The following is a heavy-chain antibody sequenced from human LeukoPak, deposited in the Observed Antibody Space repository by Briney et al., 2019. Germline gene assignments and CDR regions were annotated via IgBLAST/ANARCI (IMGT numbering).Heavy chain of an antibody. D-gene: IGHD6-19*01. V-gene: IGHV4-59*01. Sequence: PSETLSLTCTVSGGSISSYYWSWIRQPPGKGLEWIGYIYYSGSTNYNPSLKSRVTISADTSKNQFSLKLSSVTAADTAVYYCARVGSGSGYFDYWGQGTLVTVSS. J-gene: IGHJ4*02. CDR3: ARVGSGSGYFDY. CDR2: IYYSGST. CDR1: GGSISSYY.